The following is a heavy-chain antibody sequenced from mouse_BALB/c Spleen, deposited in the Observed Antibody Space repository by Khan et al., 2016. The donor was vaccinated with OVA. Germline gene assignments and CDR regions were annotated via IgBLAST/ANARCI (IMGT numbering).Heavy chain of an antibody. CDR1: GFSLTSYG. D-gene: IGHD1-1*02. CDR3: ARNRNGYFDY. CDR2: IWSGGIT. J-gene: IGHJ2*01. Sequence: QVQLKESGPGLVQPSQSLSITCTVSGFSLTSYGIHWVRQSPGKGLEWLGVIWSGGITDYNATFISRLSISKDISKSQVFLKMNSLQANDTAIYYCARNRNGYFDYWGQGTTLTVSS. V-gene: IGHV2-2*02.